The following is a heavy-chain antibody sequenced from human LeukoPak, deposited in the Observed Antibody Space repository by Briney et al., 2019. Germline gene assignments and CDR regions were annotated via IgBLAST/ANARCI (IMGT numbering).Heavy chain of an antibody. Sequence: ASVKVSCKASGGTFSSYAISWVRQAPGQRLEWMGLINAGNGNTKYSQKFQGRVTITRDTSASTAYMELSSLRSEDTAVYYCARAVGYDLGGGPVRFDPWGQGTLVTVSS. CDR3: ARAVGYDLGGGPVRFDP. J-gene: IGHJ5*02. V-gene: IGHV1-3*01. D-gene: IGHD5-12*01. CDR2: INAGNGNT. CDR1: GGTFSSYA.